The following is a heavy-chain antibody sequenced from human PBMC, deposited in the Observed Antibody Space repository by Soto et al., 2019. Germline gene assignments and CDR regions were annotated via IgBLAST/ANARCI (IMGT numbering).Heavy chain of an antibody. D-gene: IGHD4-17*01. J-gene: IGHJ6*02. CDR2: SFYSGSV. CDR1: GDSISRGSYY. Sequence: PSETLSLTCSVSGDSISRGSYYWTWIRQSPGKGLEWIGYSFYSGSVSYNPSLKSRVTISVDTSKNQFSLKLTSVTAADTAVYYCARDHYGDFGYGMDVWGQGTTVTVSS. V-gene: IGHV4-61*01. CDR3: ARDHYGDFGYGMDV.